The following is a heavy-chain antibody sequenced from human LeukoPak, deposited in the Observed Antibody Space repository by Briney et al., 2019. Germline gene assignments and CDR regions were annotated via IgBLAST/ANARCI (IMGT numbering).Heavy chain of an antibody. CDR3: AKVGDERFLEWLARGGYFDY. V-gene: IGHV3-53*01. CDR2: IYSGGST. Sequence: PGGSLRLSCAASGFTVSSNYMSWVRQAPGKGLEWVSVIYSGGSTYYADSVKGRFTISRDNSKNTLYLQMNSLRAEDTAVYYCAKVGDERFLEWLARGGYFDYWGQGTLVTVSS. CDR1: GFTVSSNY. D-gene: IGHD3-3*01. J-gene: IGHJ4*02.